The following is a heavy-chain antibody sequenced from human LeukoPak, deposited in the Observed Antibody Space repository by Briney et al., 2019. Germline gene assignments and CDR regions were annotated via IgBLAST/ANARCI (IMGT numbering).Heavy chain of an antibody. D-gene: IGHD2-15*01. CDR2: IYYSGST. V-gene: IGHV4-39*07. CDR3: ARFTPSFDY. J-gene: IGHJ4*02. CDR1: GGSISSSSYY. Sequence: PSETLSLTCTVSGGSISSSSYYWGWIRQPPGKGLEWIGSIYYSGSTYYNPSLKSRVTISVDTSKNQFSLKLSSVTAADTAVYYCARFTPSFDYWGQGTLVTVSS.